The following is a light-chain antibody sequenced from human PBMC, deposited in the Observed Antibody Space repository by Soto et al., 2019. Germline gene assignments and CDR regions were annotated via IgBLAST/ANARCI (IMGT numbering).Light chain of an antibody. J-gene: IGLJ1*01. CDR2: SNN. CDR3: AAWDDSLNGPSV. V-gene: IGLV1-44*01. Sequence: QSVLTQPPSASGTPGQRVTISCSGSSSNIGSKTVNWYQQLPGTAPKLLIYSNNQRPSGVPDRFSGSKSGTSASLAISGPQSEDEADYYCAAWDDSLNGPSVFGTGTKVTVL. CDR1: SSNIGSKT.